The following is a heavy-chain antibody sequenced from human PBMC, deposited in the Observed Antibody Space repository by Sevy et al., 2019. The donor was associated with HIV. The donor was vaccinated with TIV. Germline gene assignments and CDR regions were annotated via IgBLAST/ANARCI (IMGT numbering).Heavy chain of an antibody. CDR3: GRAGQYYYGSGNYSYG. V-gene: IGHV3-53*01. Sequence: GGSLRLSCAVSGFTVSNNYMTWVRQAPGKGLEWVSVIYSGGRTEYADSVKGRFNISRDNSKNTLYLQMNSLRVEETAVYYCGRAGQYYYGSGNYSYGWGQGTLVTVSS. J-gene: IGHJ4*02. CDR2: IYSGGRT. D-gene: IGHD3-10*01. CDR1: GFTVSNNY.